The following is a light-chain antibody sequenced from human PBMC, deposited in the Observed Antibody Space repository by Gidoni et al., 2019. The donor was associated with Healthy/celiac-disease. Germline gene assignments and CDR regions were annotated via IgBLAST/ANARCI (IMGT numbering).Light chain of an antibody. Sequence: DIVMTQSPDSLAGSLGERATINCKSSQSVLYSSNNKNYLAWYQQKPGQPPKLLIYWASTRESGVPDRFSGSGSGADFTLTINSLQAEDVAVYYCQQYYNTPLTFGGGTKVEIK. CDR1: QSVLYSSNNKNY. J-gene: IGKJ4*01. CDR3: QQYYNTPLT. CDR2: WAS. V-gene: IGKV4-1*01.